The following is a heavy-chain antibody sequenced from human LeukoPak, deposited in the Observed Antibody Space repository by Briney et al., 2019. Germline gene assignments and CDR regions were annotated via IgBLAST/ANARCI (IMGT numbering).Heavy chain of an antibody. CDR1: GYTFTSYG. Sequence: ASVKVSCKASGYTFTSYGISWVRQAPGQGLEWMGIINPSGGSTSYAQKFQGRVTMTRDTPTSTVYMELSSLRSEDTAVYYCARDSGQIAVAGPDYWGQGTLVTVSS. CDR2: INPSGGST. D-gene: IGHD6-19*01. J-gene: IGHJ4*02. V-gene: IGHV1-46*01. CDR3: ARDSGQIAVAGPDY.